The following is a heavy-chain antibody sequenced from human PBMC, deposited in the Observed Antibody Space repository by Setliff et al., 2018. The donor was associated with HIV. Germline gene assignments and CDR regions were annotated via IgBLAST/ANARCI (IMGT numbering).Heavy chain of an antibody. CDR1: GLNFSVYD. CDR2: INNDTTIT. D-gene: IGHD6-6*01. V-gene: IGHV3-74*01. Sequence: GSLRLSCAASGLNFSVYDIHWVRQAPGQGLVWVSGINNDTTITTYADSVKGRFSISRDNAKNTLYLQMNGLRGEDTAVYYCVMFSASSGWGQGTQVTVSS. CDR3: VMFSASSG. J-gene: IGHJ4*02.